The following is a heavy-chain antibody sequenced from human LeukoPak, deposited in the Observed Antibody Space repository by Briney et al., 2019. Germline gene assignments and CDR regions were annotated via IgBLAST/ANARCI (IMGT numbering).Heavy chain of an antibody. CDR3: ARWHSHGRYFDY. Sequence: SETLSLTCTVSRGSISGYYWNWIRQPPGQGLEWIGYTSDSGGHTDYKPSLKSRAAISVDTSKNQFSLKLTFATAADTAVYYCARWHSHGRYFDYWGQGALVTVSS. V-gene: IGHV4-59*01. CDR1: RGSISGYY. D-gene: IGHD2-21*01. CDR2: TSDSGGHT. J-gene: IGHJ4*02.